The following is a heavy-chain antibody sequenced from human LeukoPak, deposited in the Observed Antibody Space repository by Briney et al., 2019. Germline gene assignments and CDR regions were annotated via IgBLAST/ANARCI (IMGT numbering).Heavy chain of an antibody. J-gene: IGHJ5*02. CDR2: IYYSGST. CDR3: ARRDSSGWYNWFDP. D-gene: IGHD6-19*01. CDR1: GGSIRGYY. V-gene: IGHV4-59*08. Sequence: SETLSLTCTVSGGSIRGYYWSWVRQPPGKGLEWIAYIYYSGSTNYNPSLKSRVTISLDTSKNQFSLRLSSVTAADTAVYYCARRDSSGWYNWFDPWGQGTLVTVSS.